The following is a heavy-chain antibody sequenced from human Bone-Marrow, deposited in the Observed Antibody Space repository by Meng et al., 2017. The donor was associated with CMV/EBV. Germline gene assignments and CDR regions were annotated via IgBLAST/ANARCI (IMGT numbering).Heavy chain of an antibody. D-gene: IGHD3-9*01. CDR1: GFTFSSYW. V-gene: IGHV3-7*01. J-gene: IGHJ6*02. Sequence: GESLKIPCAASGFTFSSYWMSWVRQAPGKGLEWVANIKQDGSEKYYVDSVKGRFTISRDNAKNSLYLQMNSLRAEDTAVYYCARDWTLPYYDILTGYYYYYYYGMDVWGQGTTVTVSS. CDR3: ARDWTLPYYDILTGYYYYYYYGMDV. CDR2: IKQDGSEK.